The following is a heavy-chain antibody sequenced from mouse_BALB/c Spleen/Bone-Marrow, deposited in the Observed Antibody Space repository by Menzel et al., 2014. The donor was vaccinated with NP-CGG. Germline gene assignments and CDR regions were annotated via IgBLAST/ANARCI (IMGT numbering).Heavy chain of an antibody. CDR2: INSNGGST. CDR1: GFTFXSYG. CDR3: ARVWYFDY. Sequence: EVKLVESGGGLVQPGGSLKLSCAASGFTFXSYGMSWVRQTPDKRLELVATINSNGGSTYYPDSVKGRFTISRDNAKNTLYLQMSSLKSEDTAMYYCARVWYFDYWGQSTSLTVSS. V-gene: IGHV5-6-3*01. J-gene: IGHJ2*03.